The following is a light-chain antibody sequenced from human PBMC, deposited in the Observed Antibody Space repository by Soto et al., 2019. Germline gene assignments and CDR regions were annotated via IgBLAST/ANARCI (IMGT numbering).Light chain of an antibody. J-gene: IGKJ5*01. V-gene: IGKV2-28*01. CDR3: MQALQSLT. Sequence: EIVITQSPLTLPVTRGEPASISCSSSQSLLYNNTYNYLDWYVQKPGQSPQLLIYFGSNRAPGVPDRFSGSGSGTDFTLKINRVEAEDVGTYYCMQALQSLTFGQGTRLEIK. CDR2: FGS. CDR1: QSLLYNNTYNY.